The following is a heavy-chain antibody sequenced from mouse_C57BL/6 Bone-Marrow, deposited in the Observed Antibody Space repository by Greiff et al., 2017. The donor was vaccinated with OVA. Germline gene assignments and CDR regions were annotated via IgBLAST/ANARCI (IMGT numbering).Heavy chain of an antibody. CDR1: GYTFTSYW. Sequence: QVQLQQPGAELVMPGASVKLSCKASGYTFTSYWMHWVKQRPGQGLEWIGEIDPSDSYTNYNQKFKGKSTLTVDKSSSTAYMQLSSLTSEDFAVYYCARRGGGRGYAMDYWGQGTSVTVSS. V-gene: IGHV1-69*01. J-gene: IGHJ4*01. CDR2: IDPSDSYT. CDR3: ARRGGGRGYAMDY.